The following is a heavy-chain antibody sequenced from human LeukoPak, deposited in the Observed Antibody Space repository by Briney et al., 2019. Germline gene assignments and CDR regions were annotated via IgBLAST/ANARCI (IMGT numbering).Heavy chain of an antibody. V-gene: IGHV4-39*01. CDR3: ARTGGYMVWGVQNWFEP. Sequence: SETLSLTCTVSGGSISSGSYYWGWVRQPPGKGLEWIGGGTTYYNPSLQSRVTISVDTSRNQFSLKLSSVTAADTAVYYCARTGGYMVWGVQNWFEPWGQGTLVTVSA. D-gene: IGHD3-10*01. J-gene: IGHJ5*02. CDR1: GGSISSGSYY. CDR2: GTT.